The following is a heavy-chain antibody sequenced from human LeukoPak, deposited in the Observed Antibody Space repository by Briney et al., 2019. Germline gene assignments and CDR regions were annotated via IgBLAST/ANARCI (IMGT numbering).Heavy chain of an antibody. V-gene: IGHV4-39*01. CDR1: GGSISGSSYY. D-gene: IGHD3-3*01. Sequence: PSETLSLTCTVSGGSISGSSYYWGWIRQPPGMGLELIGNIYYSGSTYYNPPLKSRVTMSVDTSKNQFSLKLSSVTAADTAVYYCARGQGFWSGYYTTYWGQGTLVTVSS. CDR3: ARGQGFWSGYYTTY. CDR2: IYYSGST. J-gene: IGHJ4*02.